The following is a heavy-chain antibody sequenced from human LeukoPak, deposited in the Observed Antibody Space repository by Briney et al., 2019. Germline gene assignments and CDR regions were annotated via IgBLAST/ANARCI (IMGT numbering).Heavy chain of an antibody. D-gene: IGHD5-12*01. CDR1: GYTFTGYY. J-gene: IGHJ4*02. Sequence: ASVKVSCKASGYTFTGYYMHWVRQAPGQGLEWMGWINPNSGNTGYAQKFQGRVTMTRNTSISTAYMELSSLRSEDTAVYYCARNRYSGYGQGFDYWGQGTLVTVSS. V-gene: IGHV1-8*02. CDR2: INPNSGNT. CDR3: ARNRYSGYGQGFDY.